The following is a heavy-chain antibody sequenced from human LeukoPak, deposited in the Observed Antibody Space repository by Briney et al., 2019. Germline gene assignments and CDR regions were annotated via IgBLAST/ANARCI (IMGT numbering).Heavy chain of an antibody. CDR1: GFTFSSYG. CDR2: ISGGSTTI. J-gene: IGHJ4*02. Sequence: GGSLRLSCAASGFTFSSYGMNWVRQAPGKGLEWVSYISGGSTTIYYADSVKGRFTISRDNAKNSLYLQVNSLRDEDTAVYYCAREPLDYWGQGTLVTVSS. CDR3: AREPLDY. V-gene: IGHV3-48*02.